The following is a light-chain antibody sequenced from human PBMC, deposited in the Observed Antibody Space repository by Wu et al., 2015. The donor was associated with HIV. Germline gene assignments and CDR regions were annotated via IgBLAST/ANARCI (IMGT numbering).Light chain of an antibody. CDR3: QQYASSRT. J-gene: IGKJ1*01. CDR1: RVVSSY. V-gene: IGKV3-20*01. Sequence: ERAPSPAGPVRVVSSYLAWYQPGNLGPRLPRLLIYDASNRATGIPDRFSGSGSGTDFTLTISRPEPEDFAVYYCQQYASSRTFGQGTKVEI. CDR2: DAS.